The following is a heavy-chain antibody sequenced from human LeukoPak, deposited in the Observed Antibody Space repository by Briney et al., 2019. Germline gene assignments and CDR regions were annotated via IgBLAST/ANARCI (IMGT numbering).Heavy chain of an antibody. CDR1: GYTFTGYY. Sequence: ASVKVSFKASGYTFTGYYMHWVRQAPGQGLEWMGWINPNSGGTNYAQKFQGRVTMTRDTSISTAYMELSRLRSDDTAVYYCARGYYYDSSGYWLMYYFDYWGQGTLVTVSS. CDR3: ARGYYYDSSGYWLMYYFDY. CDR2: INPNSGGT. D-gene: IGHD3-22*01. J-gene: IGHJ4*02. V-gene: IGHV1-2*02.